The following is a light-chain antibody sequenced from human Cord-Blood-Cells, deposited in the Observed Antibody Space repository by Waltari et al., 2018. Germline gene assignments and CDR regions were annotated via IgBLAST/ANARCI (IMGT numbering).Light chain of an antibody. CDR1: QSLLHSNGYNY. CDR2: LGS. V-gene: IGKV2-28*01. CDR3: MQALQTPQIT. Sequence: DIVMTQSPLSLPVTPGEPASISCRSSQSLLHSNGYNYLDWYLQKPGQSPQLLIYLGSNRASGVPDRFGGSGSGTDFTLKISRVEAEDVGVYYCMQALQTPQITFGQGTRLEIK. J-gene: IGKJ5*01.